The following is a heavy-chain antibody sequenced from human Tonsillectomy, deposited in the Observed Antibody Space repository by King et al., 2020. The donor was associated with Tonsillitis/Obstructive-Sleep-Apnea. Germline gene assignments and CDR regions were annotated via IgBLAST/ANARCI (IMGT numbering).Heavy chain of an antibody. Sequence: VQLVECGGGLVKPGGSLRLSCAASGFTFRAYYMSGIRQAPGKGLEGVSYISSSCSYTNYADSVKGRVTISGDNAKNSLYLQMNSLRAEDTAVYYCAREESDYWGQGTLVTVSS. J-gene: IGHJ4*02. CDR2: ISSSCSYT. CDR3: AREESDY. V-gene: IGHV3-11*05. CDR1: GFTFRAYY. D-gene: IGHD2/OR15-2a*01.